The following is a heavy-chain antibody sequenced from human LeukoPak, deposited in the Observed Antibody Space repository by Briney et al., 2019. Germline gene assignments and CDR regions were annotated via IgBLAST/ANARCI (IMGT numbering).Heavy chain of an antibody. CDR3: ARREDGRYTIDY. D-gene: IGHD5-24*01. CDR1: GGSISSGGYY. V-gene: IGHV4-39*01. CDR2: IYYSGST. Sequence: SETLSLTCTVSGGSISSGGYYWSWIRQPPGKGLEWIGYIYYSGSTYYNPSLKSRVTISVDTSKNQFSLKLSSVTAADTAVYYCARREDGRYTIDYWGQGTLVTVSS. J-gene: IGHJ4*02.